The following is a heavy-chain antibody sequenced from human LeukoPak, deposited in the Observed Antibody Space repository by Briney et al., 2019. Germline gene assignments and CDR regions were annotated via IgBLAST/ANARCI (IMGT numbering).Heavy chain of an antibody. CDR2: IFYSGST. Sequence: SETLSLTCTVSGGSISSYYWGWIRQPPGKGLEWIGSIFYSGSTYYNPSLKSRVTISVDTSKNQFSLKLNFVTAADTAVYYCARGRGNPIDYWGQGTLVTVSS. J-gene: IGHJ4*02. CDR1: GGSISSYY. V-gene: IGHV4-39*07. D-gene: IGHD4-23*01. CDR3: ARGRGNPIDY.